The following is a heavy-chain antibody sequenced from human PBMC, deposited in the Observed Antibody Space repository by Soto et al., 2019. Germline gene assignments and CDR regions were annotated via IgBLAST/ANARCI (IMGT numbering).Heavy chain of an antibody. CDR3: ARTENYYDSSGYLFEPYGMDV. Sequence: GSGPTLVNPTQTLTLTCTFSGFSLSTSGMCVSWIRQPPGKALEWLALIDWDDDKYYSTSLKTRLTISKDTSKNQVVLTMTNMDPVDTATYYCARTENYYDSSGYLFEPYGMDVWGQGTTVTVSS. D-gene: IGHD3-22*01. V-gene: IGHV2-70*01. CDR2: IDWDDDK. CDR1: GFSLSTSGMC. J-gene: IGHJ6*02.